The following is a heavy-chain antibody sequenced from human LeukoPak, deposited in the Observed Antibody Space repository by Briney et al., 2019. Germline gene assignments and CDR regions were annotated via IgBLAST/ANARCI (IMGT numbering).Heavy chain of an antibody. V-gene: IGHV4-30-4*08. CDR3: ARVDSRYCSSTSCYDDGVYEMTGYFDY. CDR2: IYYSGST. J-gene: IGHJ4*02. D-gene: IGHD2-2*01. CDR1: GFTVSSNY. Sequence: LRLSCAASGFTVSSNYMSWVRQPPGKGLEWIGYIYYSGSTYYNPSLKSRVTISVDTSKNQFSLKLSSVTAADTAVYYCARVDSRYCSSTSCYDDGVYEMTGYFDYWGQGTLVTVSS.